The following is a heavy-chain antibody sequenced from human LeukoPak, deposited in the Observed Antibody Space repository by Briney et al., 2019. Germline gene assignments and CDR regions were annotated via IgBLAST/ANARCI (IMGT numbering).Heavy chain of an antibody. J-gene: IGHJ6*02. Sequence: PSETLSLTCTVSGGSISSYYWSWIRQPPGKGLEWIGYIYYSGSTNYNPSLKSRVTISVDTSKNQFSLKLSSVTAADTAVYYCARGAAGPIFYYYGMDVWGQGTTVTVSS. CDR3: ARGAAGPIFYYYGMDV. CDR2: IYYSGST. CDR1: GGSISSYY. D-gene: IGHD6-13*01. V-gene: IGHV4-59*01.